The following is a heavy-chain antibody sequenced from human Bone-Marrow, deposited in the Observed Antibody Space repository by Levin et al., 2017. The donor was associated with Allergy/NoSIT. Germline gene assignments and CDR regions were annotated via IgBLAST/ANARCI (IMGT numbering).Heavy chain of an antibody. CDR1: GGSFSGYY. J-gene: IGHJ5*02. CDR2: IEHGGST. D-gene: IGHD2-2*01. Sequence: SETLSLTCAVSGGSFSGYYWTWIRQTPGKGPEWIGEIEHGGSTNLNPSLESRAPISLDTVKKRFSLKLTSVMAADTAVYFCARGGFTSSPIRGWFDTWGQGSLVTVSS. V-gene: IGHV4-34*04. CDR3: ARGGFTSSPIRGWFDT.